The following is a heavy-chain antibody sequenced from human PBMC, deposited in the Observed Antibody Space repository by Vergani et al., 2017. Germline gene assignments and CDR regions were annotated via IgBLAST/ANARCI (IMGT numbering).Heavy chain of an antibody. CDR3: AKDTYVGGDYEAFEY. CDR2: VIPIFGTA. CDR1: GGTLNG. V-gene: IGHV1-69*13. D-gene: IGHD4-17*01. Sequence: QVHLVQSGAEVKKPGSSVRVSCKASGGTLNGFSWVRHVPGQGLEWMGRVIPIFGTANYAQKFQGRVTITADESTKTAYMEVISLRSEDTAIYYCAKDTYVGGDYEAFEYWGQGTQVTVSS. J-gene: IGHJ4*02.